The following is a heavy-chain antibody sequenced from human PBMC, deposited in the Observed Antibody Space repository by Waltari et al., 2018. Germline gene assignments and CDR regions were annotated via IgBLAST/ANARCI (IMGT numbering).Heavy chain of an antibody. CDR1: GYRFPGYW. D-gene: IGHD6-19*01. CDR3: GRHIYSSGWYYYFDY. J-gene: IGHJ4*02. V-gene: IGHV5-51*01. CDR2: IYPDDSDV. Sequence: EVQLVQSGAEVKKPGESLKISCQGSGYRFPGYWIAWVRQMPGKGLEYIGIIYPDDSDVGYSPSFQGQVTISVDKSINTAYLQWSSLKASDTAKYYCGRHIYSSGWYYYFDYWGQGTLVTVSS.